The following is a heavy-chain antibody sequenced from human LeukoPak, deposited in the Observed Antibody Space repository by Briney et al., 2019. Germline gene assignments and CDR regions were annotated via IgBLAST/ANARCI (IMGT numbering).Heavy chain of an antibody. Sequence: SETLSLTCTVSGGSIRSYYWSWIRQSPGKGLEWIGYIYYSGITNYNPYLKSRVTISVDTSKNQFSLKLSSVTAADTAVYYCARATTVTTYYYYGMDVWGQGTTVTVSS. D-gene: IGHD4-17*01. J-gene: IGHJ6*02. CDR2: IYYSGIT. CDR1: GGSIRSYY. CDR3: ARATTVTTYYYYGMDV. V-gene: IGHV4-59*01.